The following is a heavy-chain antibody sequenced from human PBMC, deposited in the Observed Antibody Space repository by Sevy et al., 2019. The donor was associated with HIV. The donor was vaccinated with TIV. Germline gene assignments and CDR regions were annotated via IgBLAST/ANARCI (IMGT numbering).Heavy chain of an antibody. J-gene: IGHJ3*02. D-gene: IGHD3-22*01. Sequence: GESLKISCKGSGYSFTSYWIGWVRQMPGKGLEWMGIIYPGDSDTRYSPSFQGQVTISADKSISTAYLQWSSLKASDTAMFYCARHRYYYDSSGYYWLSGDAFDIWGQGTMVTVSS. CDR3: ARHRYYYDSSGYYWLSGDAFDI. CDR2: IYPGDSDT. CDR1: GYSFTSYW. V-gene: IGHV5-51*01.